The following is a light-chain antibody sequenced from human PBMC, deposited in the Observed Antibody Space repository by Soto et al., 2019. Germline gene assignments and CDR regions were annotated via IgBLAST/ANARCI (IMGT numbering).Light chain of an antibody. CDR2: LAS. CDR1: QSLLHINGYNS. J-gene: IGKJ4*01. V-gene: IGKV2-28*01. CDR3: IQTLQTPFT. Sequence: DIVVTQSPLSLPVTPGEPASISCRSSQSLLHINGYNSLDWYLQKPGQSPQLLIYLASSRASGVPDRFSGSVSGTDFTLKISRVEAEDFGVYYCIQTLQTPFTFGGGTKV.